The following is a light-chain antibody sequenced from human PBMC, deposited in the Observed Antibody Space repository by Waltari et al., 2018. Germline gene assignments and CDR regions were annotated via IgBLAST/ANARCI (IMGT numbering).Light chain of an antibody. V-gene: IGLV4-69*01. CDR1: SGHSSNV. CDR3: QTGGHGTWV. Sequence: QLVLTQSPSASASLGASVKLTCTLSSGHSSNVVAWLPQRPEKGPRYLMKFNSDGRHTKGDEIPDRFSGSSAGAGRYLTISSLQSEDEADYFGQTGGHGTWVFGGGTKLTVL. J-gene: IGLJ3*02. CDR2: FNSDGRH.